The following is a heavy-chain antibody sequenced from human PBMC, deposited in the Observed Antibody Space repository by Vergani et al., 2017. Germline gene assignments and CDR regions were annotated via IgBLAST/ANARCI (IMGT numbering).Heavy chain of an antibody. CDR1: GFTFSSYA. Sequence: EVQLLESGGGLVQPGGSLRLSCAASGFTFSSYAMSWVRQAPGKGLEWVSAISGRGGSTYYADSVKGRLTISIDNSKNTLYLQMNSLRAEDTAVYYCARDRPSTMVRGVPDNWFDPWGQGTLVTVSS. CDR3: ARDRPSTMVRGVPDNWFDP. D-gene: IGHD3-10*01. J-gene: IGHJ5*02. CDR2: ISGRGGST. V-gene: IGHV3-23*01.